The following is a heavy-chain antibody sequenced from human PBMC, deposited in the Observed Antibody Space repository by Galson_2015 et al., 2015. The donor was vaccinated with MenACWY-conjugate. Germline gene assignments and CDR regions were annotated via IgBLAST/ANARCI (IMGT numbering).Heavy chain of an antibody. J-gene: IGHJ5*02. D-gene: IGHD5-18*01. CDR3: ARAHFGYGYDYFDP. CDR1: GSTFSNYA. Sequence: SVKVSCKASGSTFSNYAMHWLRQAPGQRLEYMGWINVGSGTTRSSQKFQDRVTIITDTSANTAYMELSSLRSEDTAVYFCARAHFGYGYDYFDPWGQGTLVTVSS. CDR2: INVGSGTT. V-gene: IGHV1-3*01.